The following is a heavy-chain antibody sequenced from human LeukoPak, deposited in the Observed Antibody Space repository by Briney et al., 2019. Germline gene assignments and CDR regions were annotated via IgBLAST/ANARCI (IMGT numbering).Heavy chain of an antibody. J-gene: IGHJ4*02. CDR3: ARDFEGDIVATTTLDY. CDR1: GFPFSRYS. D-gene: IGHD5-12*01. Sequence: GGSVSLSCAASGFPFSRYSMMWVRQPPGKARVGVSSITNSRNYLHSADQEKSRFTISRDNAKNSLYLQMDSLRAEDTAVYYCARDFEGDIVATTTLDYWGQGTLVSV. CDR2: ITNSRNYL. V-gene: IGHV3-21*01.